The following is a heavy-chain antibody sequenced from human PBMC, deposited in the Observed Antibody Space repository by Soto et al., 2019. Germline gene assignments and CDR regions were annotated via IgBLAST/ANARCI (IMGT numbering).Heavy chain of an antibody. D-gene: IGHD4-17*01. CDR1: GFTLSDFH. Sequence: GGSLRLSCGASGFTLSDFHMSWIRQAPGKGLEWVSYISGGSGYTKYADPVKGRFTISRDSAKNSLYLQMNSLRAEDTAVYYCAREYGLLDYWGQGTLVPSPQ. V-gene: IGHV3-11*06. CDR2: ISGGSGYT. CDR3: AREYGLLDY. J-gene: IGHJ4*02.